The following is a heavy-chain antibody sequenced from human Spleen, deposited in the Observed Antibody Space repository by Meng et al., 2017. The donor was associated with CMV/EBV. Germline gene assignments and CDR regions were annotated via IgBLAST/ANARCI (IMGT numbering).Heavy chain of an antibody. V-gene: IGHV4-34*01. D-gene: IGHD5-12*01. CDR1: GGSFSGYY. J-gene: IGHJ6*02. CDR2: ITHGGLT. Sequence: GSLRLSCAVYGGSFSGYYWSWIRQPPGKGLEWIGEITHGGLTNYNPSLKSRVTMSLDTSDNHFSLRLTSVTAADTAVYYCATGGVDPSQCCMDVWGQGTTVTVSS. CDR3: ATGGVDPSQCCMDV.